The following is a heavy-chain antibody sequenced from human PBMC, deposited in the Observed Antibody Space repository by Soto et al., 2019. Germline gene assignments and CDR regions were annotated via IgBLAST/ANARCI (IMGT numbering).Heavy chain of an antibody. V-gene: IGHV3-7*01. CDR2: IKQDGSEK. CDR1: GFTFSSYW. CDR3: ARGYYYDSSADNWFDP. D-gene: IGHD3-22*01. J-gene: IGHJ5*02. Sequence: HPGGSLRLSCAASGFTFSSYWMSWVRQAPGKGLEWVANIKQDGSEKYYVDSVKGRFTISRDNAKNSLYLQMNSLRAEDTAVYYCARGYYYDSSADNWFDPWGQGTLVTVSS.